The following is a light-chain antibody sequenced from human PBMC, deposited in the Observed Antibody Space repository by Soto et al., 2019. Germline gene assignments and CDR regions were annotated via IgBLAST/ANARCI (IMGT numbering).Light chain of an antibody. V-gene: IGKV3-11*01. CDR1: QSVRSY. CDR3: QQRSDLPLT. J-gene: IGKJ4*01. CDR2: EAS. Sequence: EIVLTQSPATLSLSPGERATLSCRASQSVRSYLAWYQQKPGQAPRLLIYEASNRATGIPARFSGSGSGTDFTLTISSLEPEDFAVYYCQQRSDLPLTFGGGTKVEIK.